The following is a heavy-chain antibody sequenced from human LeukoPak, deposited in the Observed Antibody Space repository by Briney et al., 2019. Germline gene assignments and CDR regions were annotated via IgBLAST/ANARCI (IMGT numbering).Heavy chain of an antibody. V-gene: IGHV4-59*08. CDR2: IYYSGST. D-gene: IGHD6-19*01. CDR1: GGSMSSYY. J-gene: IGHJ3*02. CDR3: ARGYSSGWYHAFDI. Sequence: SETLSLTCTVSGGSMSSYYWGWIQQPPGKGLEWIGYIYYSGSTNYDPSLKSRITISVDTSKNQFSLKLSSVTAADTAVYYCARGYSSGWYHAFDIWGQGTMVTVSS.